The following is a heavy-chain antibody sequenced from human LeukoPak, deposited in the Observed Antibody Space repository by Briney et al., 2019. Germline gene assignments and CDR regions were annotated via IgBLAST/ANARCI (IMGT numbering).Heavy chain of an antibody. D-gene: IGHD6-13*01. CDR3: ARAPGRGSSWYYYYYMDV. CDR2: IYYSGST. V-gene: IGHV4-59*11. Sequence: SETLSLTCTVSGGSISSHYWSWTRQPPGKGLEWIGYIYYSGSTNYNPSLKSRVTISVDTSKNQFSLKLSSVTAADTAVYYCARAPGRGSSWYYYYYMDVWGKGTPVTVSS. J-gene: IGHJ6*03. CDR1: GGSISSHY.